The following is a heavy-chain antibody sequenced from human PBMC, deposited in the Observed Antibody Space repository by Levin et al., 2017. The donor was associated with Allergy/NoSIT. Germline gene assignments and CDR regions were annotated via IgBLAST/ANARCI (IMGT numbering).Heavy chain of an antibody. J-gene: IGHJ3*02. CDR3: AGMKRNNLQAFGI. D-gene: IGHD1-14*01. CDR2: ISSSSSSI. Sequence: AGGSLRLSCVASGVAFSSYSMNWVRQAPGKGLEWISYISSSSSSIDYADSVKGRFTISRDNAKNSLFLQMNSLRDEDTAVYFCAGMKRNNLQAFGIWGQGTMVTVSS. CDR1: GVAFSSYS. V-gene: IGHV3-48*02.